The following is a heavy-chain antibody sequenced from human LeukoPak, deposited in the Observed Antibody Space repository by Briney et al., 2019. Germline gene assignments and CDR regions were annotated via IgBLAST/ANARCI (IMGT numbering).Heavy chain of an antibody. V-gene: IGHV3-30*02. D-gene: IGHD4-17*01. Sequence: GGSLSLSCAASGFTFSSYGMHWVLQAAGQGLEGVAFIRYEGSNKYYADSVKGRFTISRDNSKNTLYLQMNSLRAEDTAVYYCAKGGDSEYFQHWGQGTLVTVSS. CDR3: AKGGDSEYFQH. CDR2: IRYEGSNK. CDR1: GFTFSSYG. J-gene: IGHJ1*01.